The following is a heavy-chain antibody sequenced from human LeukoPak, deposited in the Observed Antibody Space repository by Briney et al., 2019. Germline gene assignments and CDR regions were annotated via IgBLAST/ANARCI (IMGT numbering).Heavy chain of an antibody. J-gene: IGHJ4*02. CDR3: ARYSSVAAFDY. D-gene: IGHD6-19*01. CDR1: GDSVFRNSAA. CDR2: TYFESNLYK. Sequence: SQTLSLTCAVSGDSVFRNSAAWSWIRQARSRGLEWLVRTYFESNLYKDYAGSVKIRITISPDTSKNQFSLLLSSVIPEDTAVYYCARYSSVAAFDYWGQGTLVTVSS. V-gene: IGHV6-1*01.